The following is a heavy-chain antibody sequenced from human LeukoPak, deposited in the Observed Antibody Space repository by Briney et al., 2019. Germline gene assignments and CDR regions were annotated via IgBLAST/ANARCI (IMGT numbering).Heavy chain of an antibody. J-gene: IGHJ6*03. CDR2: ISPSGTDI. V-gene: IGHV3-11*04. CDR1: GFTFTDTY. Sequence: GGSLRLSCAVSGFTFTDTYMTWIRQAPGKGLESLSYISPSGTDISYADSVKGRFTISRDNANNSLFLQMNSLRAEDTAVYYCTRDVRLRHKYYYMDVWGKGTTVTVSS. D-gene: IGHD4-17*01. CDR3: TRDVRLRHKYYYMDV.